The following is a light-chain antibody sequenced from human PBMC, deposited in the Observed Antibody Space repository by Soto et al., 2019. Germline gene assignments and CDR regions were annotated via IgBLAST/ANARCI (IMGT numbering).Light chain of an antibody. J-gene: IGKJ4*01. Sequence: DIQMTQSPSSVSASVGDRVTITCRASQGITSWLAWYQQKPGRAHKLLIYAASSLQSGVPSRFSGSGSGRDFTPTISSLQPEDFATYFCQQTSSFPLTFGGGTKVEIK. CDR3: QQTSSFPLT. CDR2: AAS. CDR1: QGITSW. V-gene: IGKV1-12*01.